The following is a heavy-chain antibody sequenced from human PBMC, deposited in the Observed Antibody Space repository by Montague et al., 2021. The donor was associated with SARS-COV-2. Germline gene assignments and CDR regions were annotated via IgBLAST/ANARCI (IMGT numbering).Heavy chain of an antibody. CDR3: ARAAGYNWNYGYNWFDP. CDR2: IYYSGST. CDR1: GGSTSSYY. Sequence: SETLSLTCTVSGGSTSSYYWSWIRQPPGKGLEWIGYIYYSGSTNYNPSLKSRVTISVDTSKNQFSLKLSSVTAAGTAVYYCARAAGYNWNYGYNWFDPWGQGTLVTVSS. J-gene: IGHJ5*02. D-gene: IGHD1-7*01. V-gene: IGHV4-59*01.